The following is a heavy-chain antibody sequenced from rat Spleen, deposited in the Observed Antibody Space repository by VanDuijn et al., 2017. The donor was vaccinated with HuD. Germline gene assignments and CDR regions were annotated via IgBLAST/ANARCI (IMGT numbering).Heavy chain of an antibody. J-gene: IGHJ2*01. V-gene: IGHV2-63*01. D-gene: IGHD4-3*01. CDR2: MRFNGDP. CDR3: SRYNSGFDY. Sequence: QVQLKESGPGLVQPSQTLSLTCTVSGFSLTSYNVHWVRQPPGKGLEWMGRMRFNGDPSYSSTLKSSLTISRDTSKNQVFLEMHSLQTDDTGIYYCSRYNSGFDYWGQGVMVTVSS. CDR1: GFSLTSYN.